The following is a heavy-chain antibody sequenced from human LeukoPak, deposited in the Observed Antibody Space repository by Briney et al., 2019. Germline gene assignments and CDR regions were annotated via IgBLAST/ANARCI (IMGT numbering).Heavy chain of an antibody. J-gene: IGHJ4*02. CDR2: IYHSGST. D-gene: IGHD6-6*01. CDR3: ARHGSSIAARGAFDY. V-gene: IGHV4-38-2*01. Sequence: PSETLSLTCAVSGYSISSGYYWGGIRQPPGKGLEWIGSIYHSGSTYYNPSLKSRVTISVDTSKNQFSLKLSSVTAADTAVYYCARHGSSIAARGAFDYWGQGTLVTVSS. CDR1: GYSISSGYY.